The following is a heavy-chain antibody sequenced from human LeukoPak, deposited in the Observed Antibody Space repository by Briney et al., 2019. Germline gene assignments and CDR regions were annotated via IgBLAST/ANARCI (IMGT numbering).Heavy chain of an antibody. D-gene: IGHD2-2*01. CDR1: GFTLSRDR. CDR3: ARGIVVVPAGAFDI. Sequence: GGSLRPSCAASGFTLSRDRMNWGRPAPRKGVGWVSSISSSSSYIYYADSVKGRFTISRDNAKNSLYLQMNSLRAEDTAVYYCARGIVVVPAGAFDIWGQGTMVTVSS. CDR2: ISSSSSYI. J-gene: IGHJ3*02. V-gene: IGHV3-21*01.